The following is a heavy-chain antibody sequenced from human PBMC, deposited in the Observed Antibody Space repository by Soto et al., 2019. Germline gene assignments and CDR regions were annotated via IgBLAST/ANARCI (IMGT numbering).Heavy chain of an antibody. CDR1: GYSISSGYY. J-gene: IGHJ5*02. D-gene: IGHD5-18*01. CDR2: IYHSGST. V-gene: IGHV4-38-2*01. CDR3: ASVGSYGYLKSPAWFDP. Sequence: PSETLSLTCAVSGYSISSGYYWGWIRQPPGKGLEWIGSIYHSGSTYYNPSLKSRVTISVDTSKNQFSLKLSSVTAADTAVYYCASVGSYGYLKSPAWFDPWGQGTQGT.